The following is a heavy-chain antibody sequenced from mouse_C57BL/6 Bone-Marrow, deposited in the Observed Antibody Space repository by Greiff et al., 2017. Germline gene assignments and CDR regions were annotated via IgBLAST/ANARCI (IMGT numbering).Heavy chain of an antibody. CDR2: IDPSDSDT. V-gene: IGHV1-50*01. CDR1: GYTFTSYW. J-gene: IGHJ3*01. D-gene: IGHD1-1*01. CDR3: ARVNYYSGNYWVAY. Sequence: QVQLQQPGAELVKPGASVKLSCKASGYTFTSYWMQWVKQRPGQGLEWIGEIDPSDSDTNYNQKFKGKATLTVDTSSSTAYMQLSSLTSENSAVYYCARVNYYSGNYWVAYWGQGTLVTVSA.